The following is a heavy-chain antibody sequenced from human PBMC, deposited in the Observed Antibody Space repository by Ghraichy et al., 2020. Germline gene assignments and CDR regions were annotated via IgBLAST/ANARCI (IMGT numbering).Heavy chain of an antibody. Sequence: SQTLSLTCAISGDSVSSNSAAWNWIRQSPSRGLEWLGRTYYRSKWYNDYAVSVKSRITINPDTSKNQFSLQLNSVTPEDTAVYYCARELDYSNAPSGYYFDYWGQGTLVTVSS. J-gene: IGHJ4*02. CDR3: ARELDYSNAPSGYYFDY. D-gene: IGHD4-11*01. V-gene: IGHV6-1*01. CDR2: TYYRSKWYN. CDR1: GDSVSSNSAA.